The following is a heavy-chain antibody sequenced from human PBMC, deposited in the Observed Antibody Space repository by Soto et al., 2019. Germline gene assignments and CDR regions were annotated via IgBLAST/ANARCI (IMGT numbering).Heavy chain of an antibody. D-gene: IGHD3-22*01. CDR1: GFTFSSYA. Sequence: EVQLLESGGGLVQPGGSLRLSCAASGFTFSSYAMSWVRQAPGEGLEWVSAISGSGGSTYYADSVKGRFTISRDNSKNTLYLQMNSLRAEDTAVYYCAKVSLYSSGPPKHSYWGQGTLVTVSS. CDR3: AKVSLYSSGPPKHSY. CDR2: ISGSGGST. J-gene: IGHJ4*02. V-gene: IGHV3-23*01.